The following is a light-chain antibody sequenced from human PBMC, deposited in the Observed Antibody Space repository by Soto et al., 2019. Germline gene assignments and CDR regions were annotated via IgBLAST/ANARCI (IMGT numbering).Light chain of an antibody. CDR2: GAS. J-gene: IGKJ1*01. CDR1: QSVSSN. V-gene: IGKV3-15*01. Sequence: EVVMKQSPATLSVSPGERATLSCRASQSVSSNLAWYQQKPGQAPRLLIYGASTRATGIPARFSGSGSGTEFTLPISSLQSEDVAVYYCQQYNNWPRTFGQGTKVDI. CDR3: QQYNNWPRT.